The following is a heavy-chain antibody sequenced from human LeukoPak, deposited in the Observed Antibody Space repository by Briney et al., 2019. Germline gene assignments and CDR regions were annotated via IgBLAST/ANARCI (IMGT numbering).Heavy chain of an antibody. V-gene: IGHV1-8*01. D-gene: IGHD3-22*01. CDR2: MNPNSGNT. Sequence: ASVKVSCKASGYTFTSYDINWVRQATGQGLEWMGWMNPNSGNTGYAQKFQGRVTMTRNTSISTAYMELSSLRSEDTAVYYCARVRGSSGFLYYWGQGTLVTVSS. CDR1: GYTFTSYD. J-gene: IGHJ4*02. CDR3: ARVRGSSGFLYY.